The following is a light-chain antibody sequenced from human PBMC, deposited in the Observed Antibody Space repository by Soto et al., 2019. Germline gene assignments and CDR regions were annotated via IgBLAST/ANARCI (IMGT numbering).Light chain of an antibody. Sequence: QSVLTQPPSVSGSPGQSVTISCTGTSSDIGSYNRVSWYQQPPGTAPKLMIYEVSNRPSGVPDRFSGSKSGNTASLTISGLQAEDEADYYCSSFTSTTTSVLFGGGTKVTVL. J-gene: IGLJ2*01. V-gene: IGLV2-18*02. CDR3: SSFTSTTTSVL. CDR1: SSDIGSYNR. CDR2: EVS.